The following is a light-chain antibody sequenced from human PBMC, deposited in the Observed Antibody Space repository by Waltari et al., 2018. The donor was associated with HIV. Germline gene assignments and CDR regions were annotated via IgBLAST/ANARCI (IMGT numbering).Light chain of an antibody. Sequence: QSELTQPPSVSAAPGQRVTISCTGSSSNIGAGYDVHWYQQVPGRAPKVVIYGNSNRPSGVPDRFSVPRSGSSASLVITGLQSEYEADYYCQSYDSNLSGLFGGGTKVTVL. V-gene: IGLV1-40*01. CDR3: QSYDSNLSGL. J-gene: IGLJ2*01. CDR2: GNS. CDR1: SSNIGAGYD.